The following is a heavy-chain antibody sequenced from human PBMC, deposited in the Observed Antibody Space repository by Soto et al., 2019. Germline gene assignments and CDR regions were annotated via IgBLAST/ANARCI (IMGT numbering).Heavy chain of an antibody. CDR3: ARGDYGDHDAFDI. V-gene: IGHV4-34*01. Sequence: QVQLQQWGAGLLKPSETLSLTCAVYGGSFSGYYWSWIRQPPGKGLEWIGEINHSGSTNYNPSLKSLVTISVDTSKNQFSLKLSSVTAADTAVYYCARGDYGDHDAFDIWGQGTMVTVSS. J-gene: IGHJ3*02. CDR2: INHSGST. CDR1: GGSFSGYY. D-gene: IGHD4-17*01.